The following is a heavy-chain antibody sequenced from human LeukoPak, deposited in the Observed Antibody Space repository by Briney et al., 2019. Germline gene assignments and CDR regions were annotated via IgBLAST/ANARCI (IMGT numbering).Heavy chain of an antibody. CDR1: GGTFSSYA. J-gene: IGHJ6*04. CDR2: IIPIFGTA. Sequence: AASVKVSCKASGGTFSSYAIGWVRQAPGQGLEWMGGIIPIFGTANYAQKFQGRVTITADESTSTAYMELSSLRSEDTAVYYCARCYTEVAPTPLDVWGKGTTVTVSS. D-gene: IGHD2-15*01. V-gene: IGHV1-69*13. CDR3: ARCYTEVAPTPLDV.